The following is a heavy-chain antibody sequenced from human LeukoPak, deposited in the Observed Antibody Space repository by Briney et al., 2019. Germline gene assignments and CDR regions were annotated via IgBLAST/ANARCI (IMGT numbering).Heavy chain of an antibody. D-gene: IGHD1-26*01. Sequence: PSETLSLTCAVSGGSISSGGYSWSWIRQPPGKGLEWIGYIYHSGSTYYNPPLKSRVTISVDRSKNQFSLKLSSVTAADTAVYYCARDKLRYWFDPWGQGTLVTVSS. V-gene: IGHV4-30-2*01. CDR3: ARDKLRYWFDP. CDR1: GGSISSGGYS. J-gene: IGHJ5*02. CDR2: IYHSGST.